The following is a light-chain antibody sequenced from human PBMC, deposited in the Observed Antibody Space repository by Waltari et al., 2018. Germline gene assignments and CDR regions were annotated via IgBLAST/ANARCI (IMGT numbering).Light chain of an antibody. Sequence: DTPMTQPPSSLSASVGDRVTITCQASHDITTFLTWYQQKPGKAPTLLIYDASTLQTGVPSRFSGSGSGTVFTFTISGLQPEDIATYYCQQYDSLPVTFGGGTKVEI. V-gene: IGKV1-33*01. CDR3: QQYDSLPVT. J-gene: IGKJ4*01. CDR1: HDITTF. CDR2: DAS.